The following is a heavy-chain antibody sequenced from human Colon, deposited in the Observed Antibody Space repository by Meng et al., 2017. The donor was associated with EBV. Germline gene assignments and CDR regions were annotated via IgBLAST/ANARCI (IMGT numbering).Heavy chain of an antibody. V-gene: IGHV4-61*01. D-gene: IGHD2-2*01. CDR1: GGSVSSETYY. J-gene: IGHJ4*02. CDR2: VSYSGGT. CDR3: ARAVGPDCSSTSCPFDY. Sequence: QVPLLGPGPGLGNPSGTPPLPRSVSGGSVSSETYYWNWIRQPPGKALEWIGYVSYSGGTNYNPSLKNRVTISVDTSKNQVSLRLSSVTAADTAVFYCARAVGPDCSSTSCPFDYWGQGTLVTVSS.